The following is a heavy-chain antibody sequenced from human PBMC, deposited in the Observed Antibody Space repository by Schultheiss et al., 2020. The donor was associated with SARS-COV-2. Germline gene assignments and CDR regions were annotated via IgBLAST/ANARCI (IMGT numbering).Heavy chain of an antibody. CDR3: TTADIVLMVYADVDY. D-gene: IGHD2-8*01. V-gene: IGHV1-2*04. CDR1: GGTFSSYA. J-gene: IGHJ4*02. Sequence: ASVKVSCKASGGTFSSYAISWVRQAPGQGLEWMGWINPNSGGTNYAQKFQGWVTMTRDTSITTVYMELSRLRSDDTAVYYCTTADIVLMVYADVDYWGQGTLVTVS. CDR2: INPNSGGT.